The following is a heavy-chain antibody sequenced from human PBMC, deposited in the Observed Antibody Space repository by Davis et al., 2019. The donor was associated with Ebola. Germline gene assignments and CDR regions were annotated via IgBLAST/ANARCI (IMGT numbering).Heavy chain of an antibody. V-gene: IGHV3-66*01. D-gene: IGHD2-21*01. CDR1: GFTVSSNY. J-gene: IGHJ4*02. CDR3: TSGHVVERDY. CDR2: IYSGGST. Sequence: GESLKISCAASGFTVSSNYMSWVRQAPGKGLEWVSVIYSGGSTYYADSVKGRFTISRDNSKNTLYLQMNSLRAEDTAVYYCTSGHVVERDYWGQGTLVTVSS.